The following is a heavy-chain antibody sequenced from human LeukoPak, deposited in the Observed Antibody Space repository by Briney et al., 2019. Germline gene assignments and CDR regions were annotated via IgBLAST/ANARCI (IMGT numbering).Heavy chain of an antibody. V-gene: IGHV1-18*01. CDR1: GGTFSSYA. CDR3: ARDGRFDPFDY. Sequence: ASVKVSCKASGGTFSSYAISWVRQAPGQGLEWMGWISAYNGNTNYAQKLQGRVTMTTDTSTSTAYMELRSLRSDDTAMYYCARDGRFDPFDYWGQGTLVTVSS. J-gene: IGHJ4*02. D-gene: IGHD3-3*01. CDR2: ISAYNGNT.